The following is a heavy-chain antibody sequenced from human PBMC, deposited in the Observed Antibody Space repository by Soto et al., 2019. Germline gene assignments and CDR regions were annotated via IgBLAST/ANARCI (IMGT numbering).Heavy chain of an antibody. D-gene: IGHD1-1*01. CDR1: GGTFSSYA. V-gene: IGHV1-69*12. CDR3: ARDPPNDGGNAVEDRGWVDY. CDR2: IIPIFGTA. Sequence: QVQLVQSGAEVKKPGSSVKVSCKASGGTFSSYAISWVRQAPGQGLEWMGGIIPIFGTANYAQKFQGRVTSAADEATSTAYRERRSLRSEDTAVYYCARDPPNDGGNAVEDRGWVDYWGQGTLVTVSS. J-gene: IGHJ4*02.